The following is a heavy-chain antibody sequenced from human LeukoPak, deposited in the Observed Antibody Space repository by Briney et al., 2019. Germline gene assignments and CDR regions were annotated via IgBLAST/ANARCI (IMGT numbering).Heavy chain of an antibody. D-gene: IGHD6-19*01. CDR2: INPNSGGT. CDR3: ARDGGSGWYDAFDI. CDR1: GYTFSGYY. J-gene: IGHJ3*02. Sequence: ASVEVSCKASGYTFSGYYMHWVRQAPGQGLEWMGWINPNSGGTNYAQKFQGRVTMTRATSISTAYMGLSRLRSDDTAVYYCARDGGSGWYDAFDIWGQGTMATVSP. V-gene: IGHV1-2*02.